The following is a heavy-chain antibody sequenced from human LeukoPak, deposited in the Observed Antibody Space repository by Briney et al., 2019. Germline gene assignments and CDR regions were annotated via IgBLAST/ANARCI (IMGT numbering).Heavy chain of an antibody. CDR3: AKGITIFGVVRDAFDI. J-gene: IGHJ3*02. CDR1: GFTFSDYY. D-gene: IGHD3-3*01. V-gene: IGHV3-23*01. Sequence: GGSLRLSCAASGFTFSDYYMSWIRQAPGKGLEWVSAISGSGGSTYYADSVKGRFTISRDNSKNTLYLQMNSLRAEDTAVYYCAKGITIFGVVRDAFDIWGQGTMVTVSS. CDR2: ISGSGGST.